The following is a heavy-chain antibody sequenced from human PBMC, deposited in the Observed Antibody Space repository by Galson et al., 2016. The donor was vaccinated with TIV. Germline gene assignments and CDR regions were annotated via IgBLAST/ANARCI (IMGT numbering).Heavy chain of an antibody. CDR2: IDPSDSYT. V-gene: IGHV5-10-1*01. J-gene: IGHJ5*02. D-gene: IGHD3-10*01. CDR1: GYSFTRYW. Sequence: QSGAEVKKPGESLRISCKGSGYSFTRYWINWVRQMPGKGLEWIGRIDPSDSYTNYSPSFQGHVTLSVDKSVDTAYLRCGSLKASDTAIYYCARGVSSGSAWLDPWGQGTLVSVSA. CDR3: ARGVSSGSAWLDP.